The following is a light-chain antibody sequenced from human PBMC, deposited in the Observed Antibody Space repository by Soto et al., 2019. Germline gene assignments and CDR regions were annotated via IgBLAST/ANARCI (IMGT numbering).Light chain of an antibody. CDR2: RAS. CDR1: QSVRSD. CDR3: QQYNNWPRAT. Sequence: EVVMTQSPATLSVSPGERATLSCWASQSVRSDLAWYQQKPGQTPRLLMFRASIRAAGFPARFSGSGSGTEFNITISSLQSDDSAVYYCQQYNNWPRATFGGGTKVDIK. V-gene: IGKV3-15*01. J-gene: IGKJ4*01.